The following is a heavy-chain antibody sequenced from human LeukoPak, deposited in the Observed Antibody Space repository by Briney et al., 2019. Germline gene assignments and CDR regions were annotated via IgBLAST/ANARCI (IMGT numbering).Heavy chain of an antibody. Sequence: GGSLRLSCAASGSTFSSYSMNWVRQAPGKGLEWVSYISSSSSTIYYADSVKGRFTISRDNAKNSLYLQMNSLRAEDTAVYYCARDNRRSAYYYYYMDVWGKGTTVTVSS. CDR2: ISSSSSTI. V-gene: IGHV3-48*01. CDR1: GSTFSSYS. J-gene: IGHJ6*03. CDR3: ARDNRRSAYYYYYMDV.